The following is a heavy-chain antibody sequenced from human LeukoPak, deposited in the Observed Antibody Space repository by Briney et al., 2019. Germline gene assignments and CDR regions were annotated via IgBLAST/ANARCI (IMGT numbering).Heavy chain of an antibody. CDR3: AKWGDYDILTGYYNSDY. D-gene: IGHD3-9*01. CDR2: IGGRDGYP. V-gene: IGHV3-23*01. CDR1: GSPFSIFA. Sequence: GGSLRLSCAASGSPFSIFAMSWVRQAQGRGLGWVSAIGGRDGYPNYADSVKGRSPFSRDDPKNTLYLQMNTLRVEDTAVYYCAKWGDYDILTGYYNSDYWGHGTLVTVSS. J-gene: IGHJ4*01.